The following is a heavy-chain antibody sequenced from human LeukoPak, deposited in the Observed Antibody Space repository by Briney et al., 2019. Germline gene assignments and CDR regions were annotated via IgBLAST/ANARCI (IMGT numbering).Heavy chain of an antibody. CDR3: ARQVVPAAMPYFDY. D-gene: IGHD2-2*01. CDR2: FSHSGIT. J-gene: IGHJ4*02. CDR1: GASISRGSW. V-gene: IGHV4-4*02. Sequence: PSETLSLTCDVSGASISRGSWWSWVRQPPGKGLEWIGEFSHSGITNFNPSLKSRVTISVDTSKNQFSLKLSSVTAADTAVYYCARQVVPAAMPYFDYWGQGTLVTVSS.